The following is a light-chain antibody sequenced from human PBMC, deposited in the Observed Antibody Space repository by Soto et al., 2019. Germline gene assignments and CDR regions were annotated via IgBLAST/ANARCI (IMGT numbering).Light chain of an antibody. Sequence: QSALTQPASVSGSPGQSITISCTGTSNDVGGYDYVTWYQHHSGKAPKLMIYDVSNRPSGISDRFSASKSGNTASLTISGVQAEDEAHYYCSSYTSRATLVFGGGTKLTVL. V-gene: IGLV2-14*03. CDR1: SNDVGGYDY. CDR2: DVS. J-gene: IGLJ2*01. CDR3: SSYTSRATLV.